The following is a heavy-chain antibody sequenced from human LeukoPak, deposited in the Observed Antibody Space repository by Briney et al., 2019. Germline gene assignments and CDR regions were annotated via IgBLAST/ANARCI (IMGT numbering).Heavy chain of an antibody. J-gene: IGHJ6*02. CDR2: ISSSSSYI. V-gene: IGHV3-21*01. Sequence: GGSLRLSCAASGFTFSSYSVNWVRQAPGKGLEWVSSISSSSSYIYYADSVKGRFTISRDNAKNSLYLQMNSLRAEDTAVYYCARRMVRGVIDYYYYGMDVWGQGTAVTVSS. D-gene: IGHD3-10*01. CDR3: ARRMVRGVIDYYYYGMDV. CDR1: GFTFSSYS.